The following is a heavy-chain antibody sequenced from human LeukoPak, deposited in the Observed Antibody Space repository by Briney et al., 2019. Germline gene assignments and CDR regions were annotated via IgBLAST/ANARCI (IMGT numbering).Heavy chain of an antibody. CDR2: TYYRSKWYN. CDR3: PRASVATSYWAFDY. D-gene: IGHD5-12*01. CDR1: GDSVSSSTVT. Sequence: SQTLSLTCVISGDSVSSSTVTWNWIRQSPSRGLGWLGRTYYRSKWYNDYAVSVKSRITINPDTSKNQFSLQLNSVTPEDTAIYYCPRASVATSYWAFDYWGRGTLVTVSS. V-gene: IGHV6-1*01. J-gene: IGHJ4*02.